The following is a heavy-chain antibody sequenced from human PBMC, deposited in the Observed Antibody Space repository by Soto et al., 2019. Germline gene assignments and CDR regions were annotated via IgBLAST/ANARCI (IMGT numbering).Heavy chain of an antibody. CDR3: ARDRGYVWGSYRYTGYY. CDR2: IIPILGIA. V-gene: IGHV1-69*04. D-gene: IGHD3-16*02. CDR1: GYMFSSYG. J-gene: IGHJ4*02. Sequence: ASVKVSCKASGYMFSSYGIGWVRQAPGQGLEWMGRIIPILGIANYAQKFQGRVTITADKSTSTAYMELSSLRSEDSAVYYCARDRGYVWGSYRYTGYYWGQGTLVTVSS.